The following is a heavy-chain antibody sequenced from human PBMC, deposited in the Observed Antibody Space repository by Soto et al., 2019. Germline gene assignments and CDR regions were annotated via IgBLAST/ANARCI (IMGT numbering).Heavy chain of an antibody. V-gene: IGHV4-31*03. CDR2: ISYSGTT. D-gene: IGHD2-15*01. J-gene: IGHJ4*02. CDR1: GGSIRSGGYY. CDR3: ARRIPIGGLFDY. Sequence: QVRLQESGPGLVTPSQTLSLTCTVSGGSIRSGGYYWSWIRQRPGKGLEWIGYISYSGTTYYNPSFEGRVTISADTSKNQFSVKLTSVTAADTAVYYCARRIPIGGLFDYWGQGTLVTVSS.